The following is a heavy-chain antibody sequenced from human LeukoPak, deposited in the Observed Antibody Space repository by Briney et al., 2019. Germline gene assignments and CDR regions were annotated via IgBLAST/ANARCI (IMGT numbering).Heavy chain of an antibody. D-gene: IGHD3-10*01. CDR2: ISGSGGST. Sequence: PGGSLRLSCAASGFTFSSYAMSWVRQAPGKGLEWVSAISGSGGSTYYADSVKGRFTISRDNSKNTLYLQMNSLRAEDTAVYYCAKDSSGLWFGELSKNWFDPWGQGTLVTVSS. CDR3: AKDSSGLWFGELSKNWFDP. J-gene: IGHJ5*02. CDR1: GFTFSSYA. V-gene: IGHV3-23*01.